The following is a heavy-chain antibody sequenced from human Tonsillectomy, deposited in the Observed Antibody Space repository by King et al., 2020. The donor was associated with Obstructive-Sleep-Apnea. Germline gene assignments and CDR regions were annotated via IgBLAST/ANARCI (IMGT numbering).Heavy chain of an antibody. D-gene: IGHD6-13*01. CDR1: GGSFSDYY. CDR3: ARGSGAAAVNWLDP. V-gene: IGHV4-34*01. J-gene: IGHJ5*02. CDR2: INHSGNT. Sequence: VQLQQWGAGLLKPSETLSLTCAVYGGSFSDYYWIWIRQPPGKGLEWIGEINHSGNTNYNPALKSRVTISADTSNNQFSLKLSSVTAADTAVYYCARGSGAAAVNWLDPWGQGTLVTVSS.